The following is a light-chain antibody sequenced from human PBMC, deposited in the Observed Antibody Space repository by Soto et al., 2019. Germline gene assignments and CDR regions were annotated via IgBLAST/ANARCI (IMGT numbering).Light chain of an antibody. CDR3: LQNSDYPPT. J-gene: IGKJ3*01. Sequence: AIHITQSPSSLSASVGDRVTITCRASQGIRNDLGWYQQKPGQAPKLLIFAASSLQVGVPSRFSGSGSGTDFTLTISSLQPEDFATYYCLQNSDYPPTFGPGTKVDIK. CDR2: AAS. V-gene: IGKV1-6*01. CDR1: QGIRND.